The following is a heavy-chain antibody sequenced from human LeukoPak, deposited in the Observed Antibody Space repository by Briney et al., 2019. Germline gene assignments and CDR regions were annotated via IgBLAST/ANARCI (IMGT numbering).Heavy chain of an antibody. CDR3: ARGGGGRYLVY. Sequence: PGGSLRLSCAASGFTFDDYGMSWVRQAPGKGLEWVSDINWNGGRTGYADSVKGRFTISRDNAKKSLYLQMNSLRAEDTALYYCARGGGGRYLVYWGLGTLVTVSS. J-gene: IGHJ4*02. D-gene: IGHD1-26*01. CDR1: GFTFDDYG. V-gene: IGHV3-20*04. CDR2: INWNGGRT.